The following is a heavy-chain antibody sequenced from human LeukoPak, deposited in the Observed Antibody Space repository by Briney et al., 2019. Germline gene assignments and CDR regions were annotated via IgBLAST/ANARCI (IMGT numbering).Heavy chain of an antibody. CDR1: GASIRSGLFH. Sequence: SETLSLTCNVSGASIRSGLFHWSWIRQPAGKGLQWIARINLSGNIDYNPSLWGRLTLSLDTSNNQFSLKLTSMTAADTAMYYCARLRLPATLGAFDIWGQGTMVTVSS. V-gene: IGHV4-61*02. D-gene: IGHD5-12*01. CDR3: ARLRLPATLGAFDI. CDR2: INLSGNI. J-gene: IGHJ3*02.